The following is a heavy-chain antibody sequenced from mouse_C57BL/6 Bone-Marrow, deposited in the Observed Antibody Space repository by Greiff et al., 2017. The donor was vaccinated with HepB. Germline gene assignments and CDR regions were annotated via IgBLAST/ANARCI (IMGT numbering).Heavy chain of an antibody. J-gene: IGHJ1*03. CDR3: AKNRGGWGYFDV. D-gene: IGHD1-1*02. CDR2: IWSGGST. Sequence: QVQLKESGPGLVQPSQSLSITCTVSGFSLTSYGVHWVRQPPGKGLEWLGVIWSGGSTDYNAAFISRLSISKDDSKSQVFFKMNSLQADDTAIYYCAKNRGGWGYFDVWGTGTTVTVSS. CDR1: GFSLTSYG. V-gene: IGHV2-4*01.